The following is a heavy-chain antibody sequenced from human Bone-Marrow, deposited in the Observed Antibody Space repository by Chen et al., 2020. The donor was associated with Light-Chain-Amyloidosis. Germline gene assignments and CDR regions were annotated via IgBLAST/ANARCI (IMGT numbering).Heavy chain of an antibody. Sequence: QPQLQESGPGLVSPSETLSLTCTVSGASINSRSYYWGWIRQSPGKGLEWIATMYYGGTTYYNPYLKSRLTLYVDTSKNQFSLKLSSVTAADTAVYYCASGGDLLPTRWHWFDPWGQGTLVTISS. V-gene: IGHV4-39*01. CDR2: MYYGGTT. J-gene: IGHJ5*02. CDR1: GASINSRSYY. D-gene: IGHD3-9*01. CDR3: ASGGDLLPTRWHWFDP.